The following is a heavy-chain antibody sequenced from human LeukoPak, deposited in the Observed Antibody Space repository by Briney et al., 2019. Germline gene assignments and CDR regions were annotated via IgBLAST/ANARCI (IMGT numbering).Heavy chain of an antibody. CDR1: GFTFNAHA. D-gene: IGHD2-2*01. CDR2: ISYDGSNK. V-gene: IGHV3-30*01. Sequence: GGSLRLSCAASGFTFNAHAMHWVRQAPGKGLEWVAVISYDGSNKYYADSVKGRFTISRDNSKNTLYLQMNSLRAEDTAVYYCAREGLYGLSTVVVPAAPFDYWGQGTLVTVSS. J-gene: IGHJ4*02. CDR3: AREGLYGLSTVVVPAAPFDY.